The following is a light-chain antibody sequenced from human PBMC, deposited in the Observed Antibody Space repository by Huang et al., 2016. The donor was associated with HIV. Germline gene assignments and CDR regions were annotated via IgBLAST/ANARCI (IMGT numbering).Light chain of an antibody. Sequence: ETVLTQSPATLSLSPGERATLSCRASQSVNSYLAWYHQKPGQTTRLLIYDASNRATGIPARFSGSGSGTDFTLTISSLEPEDFAVYYCQQRKYWPPITFGQGTRLEIK. CDR2: DAS. CDR3: QQRKYWPPIT. V-gene: IGKV3-11*01. CDR1: QSVNSY. J-gene: IGKJ5*01.